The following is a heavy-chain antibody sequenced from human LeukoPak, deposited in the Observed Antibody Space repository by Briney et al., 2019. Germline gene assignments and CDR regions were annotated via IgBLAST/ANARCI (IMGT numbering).Heavy chain of an antibody. Sequence: NPSETLSLTCAVYGVSFSGYYWSWIRQPPGKGLEWIGGINYSGSTNYNPSLKSRVTISADTSKNQFSLKLSSVTAADTAVYYCARGLRTGYWYFDLWGRGTLVTVSS. CDR2: INYSGST. CDR3: ARGLRTGYWYFDL. V-gene: IGHV4-34*01. J-gene: IGHJ2*01. CDR1: GVSFSGYY. D-gene: IGHD1-1*01.